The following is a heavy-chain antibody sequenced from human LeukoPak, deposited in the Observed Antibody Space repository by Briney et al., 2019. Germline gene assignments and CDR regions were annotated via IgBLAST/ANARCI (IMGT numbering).Heavy chain of an antibody. CDR2: INHSGST. CDR1: GGSFSGYY. J-gene: IGHJ2*01. V-gene: IGHV4-34*09. Sequence: SETLSLTCAVYGGSFSGYYWSWIRQPPGKGLEWIGEINHSGSTNYNPSLKSRVTISVDTSKNQFSLKLSSVTAADTAVYYCASTTVVTPYFDLWGRGTLVTVSS. D-gene: IGHD4-17*01. CDR3: ASTTVVTPYFDL.